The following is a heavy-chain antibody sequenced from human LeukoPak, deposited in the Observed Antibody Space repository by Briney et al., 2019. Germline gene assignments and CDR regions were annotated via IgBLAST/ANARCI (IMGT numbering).Heavy chain of an antibody. J-gene: IGHJ4*02. Sequence: GGALRLSCAVSVFTVSGNYMSWVRQAPGKGLEGVSLIYSCGTTYYADSVKGRFNISRDNSKNTLYLQMNSLRAEDTAVYYCARRAGGYSHPYDYWGQGILVTVSS. CDR2: IYSCGTT. D-gene: IGHD4-23*01. CDR3: ARRAGGYSHPYDY. V-gene: IGHV3-53*01. CDR1: VFTVSGNY.